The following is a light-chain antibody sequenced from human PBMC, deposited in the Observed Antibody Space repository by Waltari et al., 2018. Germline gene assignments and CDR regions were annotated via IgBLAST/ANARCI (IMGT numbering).Light chain of an antibody. J-gene: IGLJ3*02. CDR3: AAWDDSLIWV. CDR2: TNN. CDR1: TPNIGSNT. V-gene: IGLV1-44*01. Sequence: QSVLTQPPSAYGTPGQRVTISCSGSTPNIGSNTVNWYRQLPGTAPKLLIYTNNQRPSGVPDRFSGSKSGTSASLAISGLQSEDEADYYCAAWDDSLIWVFGGGTKLTVL.